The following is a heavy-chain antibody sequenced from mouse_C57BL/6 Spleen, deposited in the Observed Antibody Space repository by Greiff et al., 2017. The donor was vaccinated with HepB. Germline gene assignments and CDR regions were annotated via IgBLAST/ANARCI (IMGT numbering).Heavy chain of an antibody. Sequence: EVKLVESGAELVRPGASVKLSCTASGFNIKDDYMHWVKQRPEQGLEWIGWIDPENGDTEYASKFQGKATITADTSSNTAYLQLSSLTSEDTAVYYCTPRGFAYWGQGTLVTVSA. CDR1: GFNIKDDY. CDR3: TPRGFAY. J-gene: IGHJ3*01. CDR2: IDPENGDT. V-gene: IGHV14-4*01.